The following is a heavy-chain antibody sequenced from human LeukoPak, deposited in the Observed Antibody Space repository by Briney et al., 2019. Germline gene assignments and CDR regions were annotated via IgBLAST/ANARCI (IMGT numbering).Heavy chain of an antibody. CDR3: ASVSYSGSPHVGAFDI. V-gene: IGHV1-2*06. Sequence: ASVKVSCKASGYTFTGYYMHWVRQAPGQGIEWIGRINPNSGGTNYAQKFQGRVTMTRDTSISTAYMELSRLRSDDTAVYYCASVSYSGSPHVGAFDIWGQGTMVTVSS. J-gene: IGHJ3*02. D-gene: IGHD1-26*01. CDR1: GYTFTGYY. CDR2: INPNSGGT.